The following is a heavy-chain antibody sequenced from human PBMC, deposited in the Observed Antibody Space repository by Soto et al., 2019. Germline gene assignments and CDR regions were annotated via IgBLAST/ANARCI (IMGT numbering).Heavy chain of an antibody. CDR1: GYSFTNYW. Sequence: GESLKISCKGSGYSFTNYWIAWVRQMPGKGLEYMGIIYPSDSTTRYSPSFQGQVTISADKSISTAYLQWNSLKASDTAMYYCARHGFYGDYSSNYFDPWGQGTLVPVSP. D-gene: IGHD4-17*01. CDR2: IYPSDSTT. J-gene: IGHJ5*02. CDR3: ARHGFYGDYSSNYFDP. V-gene: IGHV5-51*01.